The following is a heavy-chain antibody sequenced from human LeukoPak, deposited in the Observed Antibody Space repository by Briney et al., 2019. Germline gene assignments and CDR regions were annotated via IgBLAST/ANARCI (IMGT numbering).Heavy chain of an antibody. Sequence: PGGSLRLSCAASGFTFDDYAMHWVRQAPGKGLEWVSGISWNSGSIGYADSVKGRFTISRDNAKNSLYLQMNSLRAEDTALYYCAKDPGQWLVRPFDYWGQGTLVTVSS. CDR2: ISWNSGSI. CDR1: GFTFDDYA. V-gene: IGHV3-9*01. J-gene: IGHJ4*02. D-gene: IGHD6-19*01. CDR3: AKDPGQWLVRPFDY.